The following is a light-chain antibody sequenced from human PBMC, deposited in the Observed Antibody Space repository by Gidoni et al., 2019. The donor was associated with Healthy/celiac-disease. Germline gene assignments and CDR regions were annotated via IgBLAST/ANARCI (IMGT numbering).Light chain of an antibody. CDR3: QHNGSSSWT. Sequence: EIVLTQSLGTLSLAPGERATLSCRASQSVSSSYLPWYQHKPAQAPRLLIDGATSRATGIPYRCSGGGSGADFTITISRLEHDDFAEYYCQHNGSSSWTFGQGTKVEIK. J-gene: IGKJ1*01. CDR2: GAT. V-gene: IGKV3-20*01. CDR1: QSVSSSY.